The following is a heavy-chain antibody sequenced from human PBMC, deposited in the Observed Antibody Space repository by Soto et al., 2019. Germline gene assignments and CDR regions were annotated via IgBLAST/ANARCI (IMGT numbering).Heavy chain of an antibody. J-gene: IGHJ4*02. CDR3: ASVWELRDYSDY. CDR1: GFTFSYYA. V-gene: IGHV3-30-3*01. D-gene: IGHD1-26*01. CDR2: ISYDGTNK. Sequence: QVQLVESGGGVVQPGRSLRLSCAASGFTFSYYAMHWVRQAPGKGLEWVAAISYDGTNKYYADSVQSRLNISRDNSKNTLYLQINSLRAEDTSVYYWASVWELRDYSDYWGQGTLVTVSS.